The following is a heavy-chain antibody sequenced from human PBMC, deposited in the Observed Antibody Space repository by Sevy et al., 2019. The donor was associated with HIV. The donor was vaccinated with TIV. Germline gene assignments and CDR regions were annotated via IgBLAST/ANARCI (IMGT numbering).Heavy chain of an antibody. CDR3: ARGVGEQLVPDYYYYYMDV. J-gene: IGHJ6*03. D-gene: IGHD6-6*01. Sequence: ASVKVSCKASGGTFSSYAISWVRQAPGQGLEWMGGIIPIFGTANYAQKFQGRVTITAAESTSTAYMELSSLRSEDTAVYYCARGVGEQLVPDYYYYYMDVWGKGTTVTVSS. CDR2: IIPIFGTA. V-gene: IGHV1-69*13. CDR1: GGTFSSYA.